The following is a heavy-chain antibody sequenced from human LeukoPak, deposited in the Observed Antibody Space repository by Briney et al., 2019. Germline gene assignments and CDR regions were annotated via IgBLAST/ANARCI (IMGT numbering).Heavy chain of an antibody. CDR1: GFTFSSYA. Sequence: PGGSLRLSCAASGFTFSSYAMSWVRQAPGKGLEWVSAISGSGGSTYYADSVKGRFTISRDNSKNTMYLPMNSLRAEDTAVYYCAKVWQLGNSPLDAIDYWGQGTLVTVSS. CDR2: ISGSGGST. D-gene: IGHD6-6*01. J-gene: IGHJ4*02. V-gene: IGHV3-23*01. CDR3: AKVWQLGNSPLDAIDY.